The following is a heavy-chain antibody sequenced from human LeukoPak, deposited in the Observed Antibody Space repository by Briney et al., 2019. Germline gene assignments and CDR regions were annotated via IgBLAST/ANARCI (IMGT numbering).Heavy chain of an antibody. CDR1: GFTFSSYA. CDR2: ISGSGGST. Sequence: GGSLRLSCAASGFTFSSYATSGVRQAPGKGLEWVSAISGSGGSTYYADSVKGRFTISRDNSKNTLYLQMNSLRAEDTAVYYCEKGEYNWNYFDYWGQGTLVAVSS. D-gene: IGHD1-20*01. V-gene: IGHV3-23*01. J-gene: IGHJ4*02. CDR3: EKGEYNWNYFDY.